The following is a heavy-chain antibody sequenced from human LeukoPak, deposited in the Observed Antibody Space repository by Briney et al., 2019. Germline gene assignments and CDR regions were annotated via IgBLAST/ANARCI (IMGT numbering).Heavy chain of an antibody. CDR2: ISSSGSTI. CDR3: ARDMEFGWIQPTGY. Sequence: GGSLRLSCAASGFTFSDYYMSWIRQAPGKGLEWVSYISSSGSTIYYADSVKGRFTISRDNTKNSLYLQMNSLRAEDTAVYYCARDMEFGWIQPTGYWGQGALVTVSS. J-gene: IGHJ4*02. V-gene: IGHV3-11*01. CDR1: GFTFSDYY. D-gene: IGHD5-18*01.